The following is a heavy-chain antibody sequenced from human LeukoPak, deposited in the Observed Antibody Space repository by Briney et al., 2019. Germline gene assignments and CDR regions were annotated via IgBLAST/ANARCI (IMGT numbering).Heavy chain of an antibody. CDR2: INHSGST. CDR1: GGSFSGYY. CDR3: ATTTIRLGY. J-gene: IGHJ4*02. V-gene: IGHV4-34*01. D-gene: IGHD1-26*01. Sequence: SETLSLTCAVYGGSFSGYYWSWIRQPPGKGLEWIGEINHSGSTNYNPSLKSRVTISVDTSKNQFSLKLSSVTAADTAVYYCATTTIRLGYWGQGTLVTVSS.